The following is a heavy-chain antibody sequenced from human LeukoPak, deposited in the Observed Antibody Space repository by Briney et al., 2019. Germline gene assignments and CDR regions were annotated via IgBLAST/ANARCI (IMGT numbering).Heavy chain of an antibody. J-gene: IGHJ4*02. V-gene: IGHV1-8*03. CDR2: MNPNSGNT. Sequence: GASVKVSCKASGYTFTSYDINWVRQATGQGLEWMGWMNPNSGNTGYAQKFQGRVTITRNTSISTAYMELSSLRSEDTAVHYCARTSYSGSYVDYWGQGTLVTVSS. CDR1: GYTFTSYD. D-gene: IGHD1-26*01. CDR3: ARTSYSGSYVDY.